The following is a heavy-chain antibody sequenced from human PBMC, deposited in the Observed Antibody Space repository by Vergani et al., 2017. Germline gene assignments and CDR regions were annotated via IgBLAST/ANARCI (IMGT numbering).Heavy chain of an antibody. J-gene: IGHJ4*02. Sequence: QVQLVQSGAEVKKPGASVKVSCKASGYTFTSYGISWVRQAPGQVLEWMGWISAYNGNTKYAQKHQGRVTMTTDTSTSTAYMELRSLRSDDTAVYYCARVGDCTNGVCYGYFDYWGQGTLVTVSS. D-gene: IGHD2-8*01. CDR2: ISAYNGNT. V-gene: IGHV1-18*01. CDR1: GYTFTSYG. CDR3: ARVGDCTNGVCYGYFDY.